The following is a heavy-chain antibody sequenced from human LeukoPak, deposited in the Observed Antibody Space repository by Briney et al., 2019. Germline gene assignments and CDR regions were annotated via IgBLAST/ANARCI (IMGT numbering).Heavy chain of an antibody. CDR1: GFTFSSYG. CDR3: ARGLKGAPYYDFWSGYWPDAFDI. J-gene: IGHJ3*02. CDR2: ISGSGGST. D-gene: IGHD3-3*01. Sequence: PGGSLRLSCAASGFTFSSYGMSWVRQAPGKGLEWVSAISGSGGSTYYADSVKGRFTISRDNSKNTLYLQMNSLRAEDTAVYYCARGLKGAPYYDFWSGYWPDAFDIWGQGTMVTVSS. V-gene: IGHV3-23*01.